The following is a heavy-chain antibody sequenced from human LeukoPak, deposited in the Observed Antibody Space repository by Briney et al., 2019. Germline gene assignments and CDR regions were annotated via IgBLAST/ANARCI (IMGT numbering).Heavy chain of an antibody. V-gene: IGHV4-39*07. D-gene: IGHD6-19*01. CDR1: GGSISSSSYY. CDR3: ARDPLAVAFPPDAFDI. J-gene: IGHJ3*02. Sequence: SETLSLTCTVSGGSISSSSYYWGWIRQPPGKGLEWIGSIYYSGSTYYNPSLKSRVTISVDTSKNQFSLKLSSVTAADTAVYYCARDPLAVAFPPDAFDIWGQGTMVTVSS. CDR2: IYYSGST.